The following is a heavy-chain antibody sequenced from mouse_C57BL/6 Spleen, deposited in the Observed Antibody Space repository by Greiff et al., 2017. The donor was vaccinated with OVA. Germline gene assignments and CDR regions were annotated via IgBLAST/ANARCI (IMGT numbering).Heavy chain of an antibody. V-gene: IGHV5-4*03. CDR1: GFTFSSYA. Sequence: EVKLQESGGGLVKPGGSLKLSCAASGFTFSSYAMSWVRQTPEKRLEWVATISDGGSYTYYPDNVKGRFTISRDNAKNNLYLQMSHLKSEDTAMYYCASDYDGNYAMDYWGQGTSVTVSS. CDR2: ISDGGSYT. CDR3: ASDYDGNYAMDY. D-gene: IGHD2-4*01. J-gene: IGHJ4*01.